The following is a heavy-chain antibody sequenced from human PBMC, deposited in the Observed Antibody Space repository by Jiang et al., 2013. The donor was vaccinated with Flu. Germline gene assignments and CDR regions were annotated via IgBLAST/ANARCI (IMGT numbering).Heavy chain of an antibody. Sequence: QSGSELKKPGASVKVSCKASGSTFITYPMNWVRQAPGQGLEWMGNINTNTGKPTHAQGFTGRFVFSWDTSVKTTFLQISNLKAEDTAVYYCARGTAAPGTDFWGQGTLVTVSS. CDR3: ARGTAAPGTDF. D-gene: IGHD6-13*01. V-gene: IGHV7-4-1*02. CDR1: GSTFITYP. J-gene: IGHJ4*02. CDR2: INTNTGKP.